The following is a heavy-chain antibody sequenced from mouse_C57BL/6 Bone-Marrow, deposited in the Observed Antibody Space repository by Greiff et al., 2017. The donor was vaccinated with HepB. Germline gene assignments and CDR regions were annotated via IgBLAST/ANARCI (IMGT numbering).Heavy chain of an antibody. CDR3: ARRGYDVWFAY. CDR2: IYPRDGST. J-gene: IGHJ3*01. CDR1: GYTFTSYD. V-gene: IGHV1-85*01. D-gene: IGHD2-2*01. Sequence: VQLVESGPELVKPGASVKLSCKASGYTFTSYDINWVKQRPGQGLEWIGWIYPRDGSTKYNEKFKGKATLTVDTSSSTAYMELHSLTSEDSAVYFCARRGYDVWFAYWGQGTLVTVSA.